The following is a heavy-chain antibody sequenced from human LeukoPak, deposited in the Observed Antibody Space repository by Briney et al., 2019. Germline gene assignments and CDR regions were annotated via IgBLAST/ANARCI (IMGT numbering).Heavy chain of an antibody. Sequence: GESLKISCKGSGYTFTSYWIGWVRQMPGKGLEWMGIIYPDDSDTRYSPSFQGQVTISADKSISTAYLQWSSLKASDTAMYYCARQVWVHCTNGVCPSGLDYWGQGTLLTVSS. CDR2: IYPDDSDT. CDR3: ARQVWVHCTNGVCPSGLDY. V-gene: IGHV5-51*01. CDR1: GYTFTSYW. D-gene: IGHD2-8*01. J-gene: IGHJ4*02.